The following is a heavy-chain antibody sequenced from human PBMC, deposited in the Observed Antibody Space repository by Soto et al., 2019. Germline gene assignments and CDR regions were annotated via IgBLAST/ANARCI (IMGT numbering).Heavy chain of an antibody. D-gene: IGHD1-26*01. CDR2: ISGSGGST. CDR1: GFTFSSYA. V-gene: IGHV3-23*01. J-gene: IGHJ4*02. Sequence: GGSLRLSCAASGFTFSSYAMSWVRQAPGKGLEWVSTISGSGGSTYYADSVKGRFTISRDNSKNTLYLQMNSLRAEDTAVYYCARRGSGSYYDYWGQGTLVTVSS. CDR3: ARRGSGSYYDY.